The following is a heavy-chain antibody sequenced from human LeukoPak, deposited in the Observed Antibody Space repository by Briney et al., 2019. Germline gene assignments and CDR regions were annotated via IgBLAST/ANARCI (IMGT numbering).Heavy chain of an antibody. Sequence: GSLRLSCAASGFTFSSYAMSWIRQPPGKGLEWIGEINHSGSTNYNPSLKSRVTISVDTSKNQFSLKLSSVTAADTAVYYCARQAPQGFDPWGQGTLVTVSS. CDR3: ARQAPQGFDP. CDR1: GFTFSSYA. J-gene: IGHJ5*02. V-gene: IGHV4-34*01. CDR2: INHSGST.